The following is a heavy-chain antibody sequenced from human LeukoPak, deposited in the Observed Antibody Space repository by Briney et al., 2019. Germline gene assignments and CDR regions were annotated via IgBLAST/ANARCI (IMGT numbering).Heavy chain of an antibody. V-gene: IGHV4-61*01. Sequence: SETLSLTCTVSGGSVSSGSYYWSWIRQPPGKGLEWIGYIYYSGSTNYNPPLKSRVTISVDTSKNQFSLKLSSVTAADTAVYYCARALGYYDSSGRYFDYWGQGTLVTVSS. CDR3: ARALGYYDSSGRYFDY. D-gene: IGHD3-22*01. CDR1: GGSVSSGSYY. CDR2: IYYSGST. J-gene: IGHJ4*02.